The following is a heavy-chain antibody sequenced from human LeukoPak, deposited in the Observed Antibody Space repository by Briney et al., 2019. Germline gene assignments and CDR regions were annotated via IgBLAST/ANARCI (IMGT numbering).Heavy chain of an antibody. D-gene: IGHD3-22*01. CDR3: AREMAHYFDSSGYSF. Sequence: PGGSLRLSCAASGFTFSDYYMSWIRQAPGKGLEWVSYISRSSSYTNYADSVKGRFTISRDNAKNSLYLQMNSLRDEDTAVYYCAREMAHYFDSSGYSFWGQGTLVTVSS. CDR1: GFTFSDYY. CDR2: ISRSSSYT. J-gene: IGHJ4*02. V-gene: IGHV3-11*06.